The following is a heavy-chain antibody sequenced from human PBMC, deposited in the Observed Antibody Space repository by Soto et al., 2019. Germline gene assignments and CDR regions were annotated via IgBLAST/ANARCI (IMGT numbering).Heavy chain of an antibody. CDR1: GFTFSSYD. V-gene: IGHV3-48*01. CDR3: ARDYYKYYDSSGYYRSPAY. CDR2: ISSNSYTK. Sequence: PGGSLRLSCAASGFTFSSYDMNWVRQAPGKGLKWVSYISSNSYTKYYADSVKGRFTISRDNSRNTLFLQMNSLRAEDTAVYYCARDYYKYYDSSGYYRSPAYWGQGTLVTVSS. J-gene: IGHJ4*02. D-gene: IGHD3-22*01.